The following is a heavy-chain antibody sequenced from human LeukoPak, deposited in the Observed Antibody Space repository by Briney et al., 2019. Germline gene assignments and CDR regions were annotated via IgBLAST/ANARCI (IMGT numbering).Heavy chain of an antibody. V-gene: IGHV4-38-2*02. D-gene: IGHD3-3*01. J-gene: IGHJ4*02. CDR2: IYPTGST. CDR3: ARGGYYSLY. Sequence: SETLSLTCTVSGYSISSGYYWGWIRQPPGKGLEWIGNIYPTGSTYYNPSLKSRVTISVDTSKNQFSLKLSSVTAADTAVYYCARGGYYSLYWGQGTLVTVSS. CDR1: GYSISSGYY.